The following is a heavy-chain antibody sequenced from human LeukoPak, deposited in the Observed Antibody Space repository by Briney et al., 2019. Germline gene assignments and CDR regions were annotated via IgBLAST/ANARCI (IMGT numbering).Heavy chain of an antibody. D-gene: IGHD4-17*01. J-gene: IGHJ3*02. CDR3: ATGDYGAFDI. CDR2: ISSSSSYI. CDR1: GFTFSSYS. V-gene: IGHV3-21*01. Sequence: GGSLRLSCAASGFTFSSYSMNWVRQAPGKGLEWVSSISSSSSYIYYADSVEGRFTISRDNAKNSLYLQMNSLRAEDTAVYYCATGDYGAFDIWGQGTMVTVSS.